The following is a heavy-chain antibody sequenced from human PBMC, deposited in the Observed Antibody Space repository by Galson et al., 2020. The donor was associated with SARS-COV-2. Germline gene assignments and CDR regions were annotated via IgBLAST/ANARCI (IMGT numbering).Heavy chain of an antibody. CDR1: GFTFTSHY. J-gene: IGHJ4*02. CDR3: ASGFSSNCLDD. D-gene: IGHD2-15*01. CDR2: INSDGSNT. Sequence: GGSLRLSCAASGFTFTSHYMHWVRQVPGKGLEWVSRINSDGSNTNYADSVKGRFAISRYNAKNTVYLQISSLGIEDTAVYFCASGFSSNCLDDWGQGILVTVSS. V-gene: IGHV3-74*01.